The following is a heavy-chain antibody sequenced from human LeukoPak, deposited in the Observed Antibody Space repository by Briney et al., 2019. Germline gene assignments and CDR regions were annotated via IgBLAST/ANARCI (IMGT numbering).Heavy chain of an antibody. Sequence: GGSLRLSCAASGFTFSTYAMSWVRQAPGKGLEWVSAISDSGGSTYYADSVKGRFTISRDNSKNTLYLQMNSLRAEDTAVYYCAREATYYYGSGPHWGQGTLVTVSS. J-gene: IGHJ4*02. V-gene: IGHV3-23*01. CDR3: AREATYYYGSGPH. CDR2: ISDSGGST. D-gene: IGHD3-10*01. CDR1: GFTFSTYA.